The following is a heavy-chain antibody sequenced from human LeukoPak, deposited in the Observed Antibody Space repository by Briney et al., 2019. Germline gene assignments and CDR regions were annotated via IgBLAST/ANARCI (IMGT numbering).Heavy chain of an antibody. CDR3: ARETPIWGLYSSGWYKNNWFDP. CDR1: GGTFSSYA. CDR2: INPNSGGT. J-gene: IGHJ5*02. D-gene: IGHD6-19*01. V-gene: IGHV1-2*02. Sequence: VASVKVSCKASGGTFSSYAISWVRQAPGQGLEWMGWINPNSGGTNYAQKFQGRVTMTRDTSISTAYMELSRLRSDDTAVYYCARETPIWGLYSSGWYKNNWFDPWGQGTLVTVSS.